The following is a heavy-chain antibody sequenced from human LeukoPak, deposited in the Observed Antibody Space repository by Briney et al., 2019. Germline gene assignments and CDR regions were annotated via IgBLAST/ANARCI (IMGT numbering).Heavy chain of an antibody. CDR2: IYYSGST. D-gene: IGHD3-9*01. V-gene: IGHV4-59*01. J-gene: IGHJ6*03. CDR3: ARVVPDILSYYYYYMDV. CDR1: GGSISSYY. Sequence: PSETLSLTCTVSGGSISSYYWSWMRQPPGEGLEWIGYIYYSGSTNYSPSLKSRVTISVDTSKNQFSLKLSSVTAADTAVYYCARVVPDILSYYYYYMDVWGKGTTVTVSS.